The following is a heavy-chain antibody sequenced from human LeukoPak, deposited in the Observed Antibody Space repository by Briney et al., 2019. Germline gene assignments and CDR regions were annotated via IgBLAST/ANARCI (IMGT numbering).Heavy chain of an antibody. V-gene: IGHV3-30*02. J-gene: IGHJ1*01. D-gene: IGHD5-18*01. CDR3: AAEEYSYGYDFQH. CDR2: IRYDGSNK. Sequence: GGSLRLSCAASGFTFSSYGMHWVRQAPGKGLEWVAFIRYDGSNKYYADSVKGRFTISRDNSKNTLYLQMNSLRAEDTAVYYCAAEEYSYGYDFQHWGQGTLVTVSS. CDR1: GFTFSSYG.